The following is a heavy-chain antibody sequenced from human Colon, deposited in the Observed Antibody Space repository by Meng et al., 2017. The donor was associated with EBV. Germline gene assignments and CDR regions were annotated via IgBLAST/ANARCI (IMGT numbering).Heavy chain of an antibody. Sequence: QGQLQRSGPGLVEPSGTLSLTCAVSGGSISTRDWWSWVRQPPGKGLEWIGEIYRGGGTNYNPSFKSRVTISVDTSNNHFSLKLSDVTAADTAVYYCARVRVIPAAVGFDYWGQGTLVTVSS. V-gene: IGHV4-4*02. J-gene: IGHJ4*02. D-gene: IGHD2-2*01. CDR3: ARVRVIPAAVGFDY. CDR1: GGSISTRDW. CDR2: IYRGGGT.